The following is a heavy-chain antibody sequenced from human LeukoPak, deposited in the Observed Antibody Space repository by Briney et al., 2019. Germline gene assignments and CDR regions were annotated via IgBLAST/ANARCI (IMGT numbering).Heavy chain of an antibody. Sequence: PSETLSLTCAVYGGSFSGYYWSWIRQPPGKGLEWIGEINHSGSTNYNPSLKSRVTISVDTSKNQFSLKLSSVTAADTAVYYCARGPGSGSYVGYWGQGTLVTVSS. CDR2: INHSGST. CDR1: GGSFSGYY. J-gene: IGHJ4*02. CDR3: ARGPGSGSYVGY. V-gene: IGHV4-34*01. D-gene: IGHD3-10*01.